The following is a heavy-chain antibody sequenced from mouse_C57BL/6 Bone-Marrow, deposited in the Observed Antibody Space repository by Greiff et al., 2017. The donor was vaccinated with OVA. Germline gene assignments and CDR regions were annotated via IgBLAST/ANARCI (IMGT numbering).Heavy chain of an antibody. V-gene: IGHV1-18*01. Sequence: LVEPGASVKIPCKASGYTFTDYNMDWVKQSHGKSLEWIGDINPNNGGTIYNQKFKGKATLTVDKSSSTAYIELRSLTSEDTAVYYCARIITTVVYWYFDVWGTGTTVTVSS. CDR2: INPNNGGT. J-gene: IGHJ1*03. D-gene: IGHD1-1*01. CDR3: ARIITTVVYWYFDV. CDR1: GYTFTDYN.